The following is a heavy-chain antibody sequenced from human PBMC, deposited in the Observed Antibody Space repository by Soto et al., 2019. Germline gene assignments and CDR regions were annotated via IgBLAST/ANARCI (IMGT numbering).Heavy chain of an antibody. J-gene: IGHJ6*03. CDR1: GYTFTSYG. V-gene: IGHV1-18*01. Sequence: ASVKVSRKASGYTFTSYGISWVRQAPGQGLEWTGWISAYNGNTNYAQKLQGRVTMTTDTSTSTAYMELRSLRSDDTAVYYCARERHFDRFAYYYCSTHVWGKGTTLTLSS. CDR3: ARERHFDRFAYYYCSTHV. D-gene: IGHD3-9*01. CDR2: ISAYNGNT.